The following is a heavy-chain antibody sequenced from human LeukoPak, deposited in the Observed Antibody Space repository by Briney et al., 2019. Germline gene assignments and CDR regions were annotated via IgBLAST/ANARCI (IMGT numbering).Heavy chain of an antibody. Sequence: PGGSLRLSCAASGFTFSTYSMNWVRQAPGKGLEWVSSISSTSGYISYTDSVKGRFTISRDNAKNSLYLQMNSLTAEDTAVYYCTRRYCTATNCYSFDYWGQGTLVTVSS. J-gene: IGHJ4*02. CDR1: GFTFSTYS. CDR2: ISSTSGYI. V-gene: IGHV3-21*01. D-gene: IGHD2-15*01. CDR3: TRRYCTATNCYSFDY.